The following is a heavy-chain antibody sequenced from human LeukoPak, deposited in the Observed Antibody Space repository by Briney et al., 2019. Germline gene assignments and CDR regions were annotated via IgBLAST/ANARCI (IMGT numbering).Heavy chain of an antibody. CDR3: ARDGGFGVVILFDY. Sequence: SETLSLTCTVSGGSISSGSYYWSWIRQPAGKGLEWIGRIYTSGSTNYNPSLKSRVTISVDTSKNQFTLKLSSVTAADTAVYYCARDGGFGVVILFDYWGQGTLVTVSS. CDR1: GGSISSGSYY. V-gene: IGHV4-61*02. J-gene: IGHJ4*02. D-gene: IGHD3-3*01. CDR2: IYTSGST.